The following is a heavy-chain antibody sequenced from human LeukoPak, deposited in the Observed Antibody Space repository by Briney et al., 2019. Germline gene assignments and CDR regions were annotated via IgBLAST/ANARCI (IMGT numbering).Heavy chain of an antibody. V-gene: IGHV4-38-2*01. CDR3: ARVPLLWFGELLQYYFDY. Sequence: SETLSLTCAVSGYSISSGYYWGWIRQPPGKGLEWIGSIYHSGSTYYNPSLKSRVTISVDTSKNQFSLKLSSVTAADTAVYYCARVPLLWFGELLQYYFDYWGQGTLVTVSS. D-gene: IGHD3-10*01. CDR1: GYSISSGYY. CDR2: IYHSGST. J-gene: IGHJ4*02.